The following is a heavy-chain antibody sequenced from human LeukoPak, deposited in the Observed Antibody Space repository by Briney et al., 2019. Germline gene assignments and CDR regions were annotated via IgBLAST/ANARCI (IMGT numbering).Heavy chain of an antibody. CDR2: IYSGGST. CDR1: GFPFITYS. CDR3: ARLVGATYADAFDI. V-gene: IGHV3-53*01. D-gene: IGHD1-26*01. J-gene: IGHJ3*02. Sequence: QTGGSLRLSCVASGFPFITYSMNWVRQAPGKGLEWVSVIYSGGSTYYADSVKGRFTISRDNSKNTLYLQMNSLRAEDTAVYYCARLVGATYADAFDIWGQGTMVTVSS.